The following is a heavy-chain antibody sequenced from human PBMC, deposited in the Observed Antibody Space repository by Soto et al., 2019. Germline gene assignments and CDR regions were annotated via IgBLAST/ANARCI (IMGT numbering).Heavy chain of an antibody. D-gene: IGHD3-3*01. J-gene: IGHJ4*02. CDR1: GYTFTGYY. CDR2: INPNSGGT. V-gene: IGHV1-2*04. CDR3: ARAPIEYYDFWSGYSFDY. Sequence: APVKVSCKASGYTFTGYYMHWVRQAPGQGLEWMGWINPNSGGTNYAQKFQGWVTMTRDTSISTAYMELSRLRSDDTAVYYCARAPIEYYDFWSGYSFDYWGQGTLVTVSS.